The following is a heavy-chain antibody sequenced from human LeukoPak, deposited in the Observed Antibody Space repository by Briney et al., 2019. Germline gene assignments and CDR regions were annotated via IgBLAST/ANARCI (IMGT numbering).Heavy chain of an antibody. Sequence: ASVKVSYKASGGTFSTNAISWVRQAPGQGLEWMGGLIPLFGSAHYAQKLQGRVTITTDESTSTAYMVLSSLRSDDTAIYYCARGGGPYESTGFFAGPFDYWGQGTLVTVSS. CDR1: GGTFSTNA. D-gene: IGHD6-19*01. J-gene: IGHJ4*02. V-gene: IGHV1-69*05. CDR3: ARGGGPYESTGFFAGPFDY. CDR2: LIPLFGSA.